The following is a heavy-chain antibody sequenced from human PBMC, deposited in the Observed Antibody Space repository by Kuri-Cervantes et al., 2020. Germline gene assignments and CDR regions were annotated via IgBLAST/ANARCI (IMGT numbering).Heavy chain of an antibody. CDR1: GGSISSYY. V-gene: IGHV4-59*12. D-gene: IGHD4-17*01. Sequence: SETLSLTCTVSGGSISSYYWSWIRQPPGKGLEWIGYIYYSGSTNYNPSLKSRVTISVDTSKNQFSLKLSSVTAADTAVYYCARAYYGDYDEYFQHWGQGTLVTVSS. CDR2: IYYSGST. J-gene: IGHJ1*01. CDR3: ARAYYGDYDEYFQH.